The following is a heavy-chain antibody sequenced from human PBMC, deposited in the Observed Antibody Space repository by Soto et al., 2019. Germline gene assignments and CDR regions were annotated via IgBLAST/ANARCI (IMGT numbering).Heavy chain of an antibody. D-gene: IGHD2-21*02. V-gene: IGHV1-58*01. J-gene: IGHJ5*02. CDR1: GFTFTSSA. CDR2: IVVGSGNT. CDR3: AASPGGDYVLFDP. Sequence: QMQLVQSGPEVKKPGTSVKVSCKASGFTFTSSAVQWVRQARGQRLEWIGWIVVGSGNTNYAQKFQERVTITRDMSKSTAYMELSSRRAEDTAVYYCAASPGGDYVLFDPWGQGTLVTVSS.